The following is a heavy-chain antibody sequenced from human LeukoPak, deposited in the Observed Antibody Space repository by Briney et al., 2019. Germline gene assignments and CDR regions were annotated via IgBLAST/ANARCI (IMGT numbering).Heavy chain of an antibody. Sequence: SVKVSCKASGGTFSSYAIRWVRQAPGQGLEWMGGIIPIFGTTNYAQKFQGRVTITADEPTRTAYMELTYVRSDDTAVYYCTIIPNVILFTHYFEYWGQGTLVTVSS. D-gene: IGHD2-21*01. CDR1: GGTFSSYA. J-gene: IGHJ4*02. CDR3: TIIPNVILFTHYFEY. V-gene: IGHV1-69*13. CDR2: IIPIFGTT.